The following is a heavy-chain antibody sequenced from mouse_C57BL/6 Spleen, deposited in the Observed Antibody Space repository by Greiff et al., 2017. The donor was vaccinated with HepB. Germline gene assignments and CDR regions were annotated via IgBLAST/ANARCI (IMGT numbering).Heavy chain of an antibody. Sequence: QVQLQQSGPELVKPGASVKISCKASGYAFSSSWMNWVKQRPGKGLEWIGRIYPGDGDTNYNGKFKGKATLTADKSSSTAYMQLSSLTSEDSAVYFCARPQYSNYGDWAMDYWGQGTSVTVSS. CDR3: ARPQYSNYGDWAMDY. J-gene: IGHJ4*01. CDR1: GYAFSSSW. CDR2: IYPGDGDT. V-gene: IGHV1-82*01. D-gene: IGHD2-5*01.